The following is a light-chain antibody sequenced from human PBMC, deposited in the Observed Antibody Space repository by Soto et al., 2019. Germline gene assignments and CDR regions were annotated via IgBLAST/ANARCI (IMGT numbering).Light chain of an antibody. V-gene: IGLV1-40*01. CDR1: SXXXGATYD. CDR3: QSDDSSLSAHYV. J-gene: IGLJ1*01. Sequence: QSVLTQPPSVSGAPGPRVTISFTGXSXXXGATYDVQWYQQLPGTAPKLLIYGNSNRPSGVPDRFSGSKSGTSASLAITGLQADDEADYYCQSDDSSLSAHYVFGTGTRSPS. CDR2: GNS.